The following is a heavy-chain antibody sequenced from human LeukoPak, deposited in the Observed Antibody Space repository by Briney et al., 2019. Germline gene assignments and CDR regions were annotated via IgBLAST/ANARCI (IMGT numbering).Heavy chain of an antibody. CDR1: GFTFSRYE. CDR3: ANNGLYSLY. D-gene: IGHD2-15*01. V-gene: IGHV3-23*01. J-gene: IGHJ4*02. Sequence: PGWSLRLSCAATGFTFSRYEMNWVRQAPGKGLQWFSSITSSATTNYAYSVKVLFIISRDNSKDTLFLQMNRLRIEDTVVYHSANNGLYSLYGGQRSLITVSS. CDR2: ITSSATT.